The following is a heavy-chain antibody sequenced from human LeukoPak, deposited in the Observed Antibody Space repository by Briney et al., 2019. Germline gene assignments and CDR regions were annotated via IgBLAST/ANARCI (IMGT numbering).Heavy chain of an antibody. D-gene: IGHD1-1*01. CDR3: AKDWKTWNQEFDA. V-gene: IGHV3-23*01. CDR1: GFIFSGYA. Sequence: GGFLRLSCAASGFIFSGYAMTWVRQAPGKGLEWVSTISGSGGTTYYADSVRGRFTISRDNSGNTLYLQMNSLSAEDTAVYYCAKDWKTWNQEFDAWGQGTLVTVSS. J-gene: IGHJ5*02. CDR2: ISGSGGTT.